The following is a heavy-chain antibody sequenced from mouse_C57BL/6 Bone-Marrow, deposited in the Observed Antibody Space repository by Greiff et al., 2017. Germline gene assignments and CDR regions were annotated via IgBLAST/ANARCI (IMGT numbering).Heavy chain of an antibody. Sequence: VQLQESGAELARPGASVKLSCKASGYTFTSYGISWVKQRTGQGLEWIGEIYPRSGNTYYNEKFKGKATLTADKSSSTAYMELRSLTSEDSAVYFCANYGSSYLYYFDYWGQGTTLTVSS. CDR3: ANYGSSYLYYFDY. CDR1: GYTFTSYG. CDR2: IYPRSGNT. D-gene: IGHD1-1*01. V-gene: IGHV1-81*01. J-gene: IGHJ2*01.